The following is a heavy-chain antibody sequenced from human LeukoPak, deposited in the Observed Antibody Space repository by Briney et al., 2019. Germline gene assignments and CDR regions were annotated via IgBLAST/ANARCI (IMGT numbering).Heavy chain of an antibody. D-gene: IGHD4-23*01. V-gene: IGHV3-20*04. CDR2: INWNGGST. CDR1: GFTFDDYG. J-gene: IGHJ4*02. Sequence: GGSLRLSCAASGFTFDDYGMSWVRQAPGKGLEWVSGINWNGGSTGYADSVKGRFAISRDNARNSLYLQMNSLRAEDTALYYCARGRFGGNSFGYWGQGTLVTVSS. CDR3: ARGRFGGNSFGY.